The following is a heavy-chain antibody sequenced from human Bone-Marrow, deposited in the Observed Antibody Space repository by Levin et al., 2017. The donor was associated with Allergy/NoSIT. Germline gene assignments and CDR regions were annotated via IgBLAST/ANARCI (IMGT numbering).Heavy chain of an antibody. V-gene: IGHV3-9*01. D-gene: IGHD3-22*01. J-gene: IGHJ3*02. CDR1: GFTFDDYA. CDR2: ITWNSGYL. Sequence: PGGSLRLSCAAFGFTFDDYAMHWVRQAPGKGLEWVSGITWNSGYLGYADSVKGRFTISRDSAKNLLYLHLTDLRDADTALYFCAKDIDSSGPRKNDAFYIWGQGTMVTVSS. CDR3: AKDIDSSGPRKNDAFYI.